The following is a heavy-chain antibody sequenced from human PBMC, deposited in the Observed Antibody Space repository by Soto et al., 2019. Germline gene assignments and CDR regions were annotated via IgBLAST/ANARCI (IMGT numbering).Heavy chain of an antibody. CDR2: THYRSKWYN. CDR1: GDSISTNSAA. Sequence: SQTLSLTCVISGDSISTNSAAWNWIRQSPSRGLEWLGRTHYRSKWYNDYALSVKSRITINPDTSKNQFSLQLNSVTPEDTAVYYCAARPPYSSGWYRFDHWGQGTLVTVSS. V-gene: IGHV6-1*01. D-gene: IGHD6-19*01. CDR3: AARPPYSSGWYRFDH. J-gene: IGHJ4*02.